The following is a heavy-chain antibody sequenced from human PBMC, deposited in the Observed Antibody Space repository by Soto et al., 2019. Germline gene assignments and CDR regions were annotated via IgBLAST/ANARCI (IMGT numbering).Heavy chain of an antibody. J-gene: IGHJ4*02. CDR2: ISWNSGSI. V-gene: IGHV3-9*01. D-gene: IGHD6-6*01. CDR3: AKDSSSSSKFDY. CDR1: GFTFDDYA. Sequence: PGGSLRLSCAASGFTFDDYAMHWVRQAPGKGLEWVSGISWNSGSIGYADSVKGRFTISRDNAKNSLYLQMNSLRAEDTALYYCAKDSSSSSKFDYWGQGTLVTVSS.